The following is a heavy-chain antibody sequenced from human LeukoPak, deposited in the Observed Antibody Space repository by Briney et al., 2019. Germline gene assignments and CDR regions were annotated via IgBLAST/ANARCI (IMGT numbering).Heavy chain of an antibody. Sequence: RSSETLSLTCTVSGGSISSGSYYWHWIRQPAGKGLEWIGRIYTTGTTNYNPSLKSRVTMSVDTSKNQFSLRLTSVTAADTAVYYCATGVVPGAFDYWGQGTLVTVSS. J-gene: IGHJ4*02. CDR2: IYTTGTT. CDR3: ATGVVPGAFDY. V-gene: IGHV4-61*02. D-gene: IGHD2-21*01. CDR1: GGSISSGSYY.